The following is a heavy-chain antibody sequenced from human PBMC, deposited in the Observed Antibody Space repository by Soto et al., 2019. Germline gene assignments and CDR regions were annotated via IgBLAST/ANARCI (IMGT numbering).Heavy chain of an antibody. CDR3: AAGGGLPRYY. J-gene: IGHJ4*02. V-gene: IGHV4-30-2*01. CDR1: GGSISSGGYS. Sequence: QLQLQESGSGLVKPSQTLSLTCAVSGGSISSGGYSWSWLRQPPGKGLEWIGYIYHSGSTYYNPSLKSRVTISVDRSKNPFSLKLSSVSAADTAVYYCAAGGGLPRYYWGQGTLVTVSS. CDR2: IYHSGST. D-gene: IGHD5-12*01.